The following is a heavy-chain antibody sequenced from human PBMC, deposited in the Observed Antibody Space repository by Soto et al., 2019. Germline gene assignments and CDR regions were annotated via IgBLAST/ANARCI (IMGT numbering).Heavy chain of an antibody. CDR3: ASHGVHSPLRL. CDR1: GGPISGSVYY. CDR2: VYYDGTT. Sequence: QLQLQESGPGLVKPSETLSLTCSVSGGPISGSVYYWGWIRQSAGEGLEWIASVYYDGTTYYNPSLKSLVSMPSDTSKNQFSLRLRSLTAADTAVYYCASHGVHSPLRLWGQGTMVSVSS. V-gene: IGHV4-39*01. D-gene: IGHD3-3*01. J-gene: IGHJ3*01.